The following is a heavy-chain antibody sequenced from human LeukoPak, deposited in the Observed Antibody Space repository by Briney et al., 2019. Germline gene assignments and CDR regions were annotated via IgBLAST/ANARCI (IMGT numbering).Heavy chain of an antibody. CDR2: ISSSGSTI. D-gene: IGHD4-17*01. Sequence: GGSLRLSCAASGFTFSSYEMNWVRQAPGKGLEWVSYISSSGSTIYYTDSVKGRFTISRDNAKNSLYLQMNSLRAEDTAVYYCAGDNYGDYYLDYWGQGTLVTVSS. J-gene: IGHJ4*02. V-gene: IGHV3-48*03. CDR3: AGDNYGDYYLDY. CDR1: GFTFSSYE.